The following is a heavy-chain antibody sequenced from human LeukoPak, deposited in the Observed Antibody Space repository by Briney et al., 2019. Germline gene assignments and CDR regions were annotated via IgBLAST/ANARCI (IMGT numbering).Heavy chain of an antibody. J-gene: IGHJ3*02. CDR3: ARGLRGYYDTSGYTWDAFDI. Sequence: ASVKVSCKASGYTFTSYGVTWVRQAPGQGLEWMGWISPYNGHTNYAQNLQGRVTMTTDTSTRTAYMDLRSLRSDDTAVYYCARGLRGYYDTSGYTWDAFDIWGQGTMVTVSS. D-gene: IGHD3-22*01. CDR1: GYTFTSYG. CDR2: ISPYNGHT. V-gene: IGHV1-18*01.